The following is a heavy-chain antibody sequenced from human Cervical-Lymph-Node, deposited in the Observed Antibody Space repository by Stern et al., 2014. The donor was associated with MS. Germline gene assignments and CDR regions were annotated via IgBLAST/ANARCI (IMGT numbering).Heavy chain of an antibody. CDR3: ARQTTAWASDV. CDR2: LYPGDSET. J-gene: IGHJ4*02. CDR1: GFKFSIYW. D-gene: IGHD1-14*01. Sequence: EQLVQSGAELIRPGESLKISCKGTGFKFSIYWIAWVRQMPGKGLEWMGILYPGDSETRYSPSFQGQVTMSADKSTSTAYLQWSSLNASDTAMYFCARQTTAWASDVWGQGTLVTVSS. V-gene: IGHV5-51*01.